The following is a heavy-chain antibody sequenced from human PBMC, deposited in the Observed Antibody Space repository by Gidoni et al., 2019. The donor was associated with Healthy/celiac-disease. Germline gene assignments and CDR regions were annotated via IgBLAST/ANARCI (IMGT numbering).Heavy chain of an antibody. D-gene: IGHD2-15*01. V-gene: IGHV1-69*02. CDR2: IIPILGIA. J-gene: IGHJ4*02. CDR3: ARSRAKGYCSGGSCYEGDDY. Sequence: QVQLVQSGSEVKKPGSSVQVSCTSSGGTFSSSTISWVRQAPGQGLEWMGRIIPILGIANYAQKFQGRVTITADKSTSTAYMELSSLRSEDTAVYYCARSRAKGYCSGGSCYEGDDYWGQGTLVTVSS. CDR1: GGTFSSST.